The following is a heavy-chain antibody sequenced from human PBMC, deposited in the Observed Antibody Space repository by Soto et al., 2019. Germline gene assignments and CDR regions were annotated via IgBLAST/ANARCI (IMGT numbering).Heavy chain of an antibody. V-gene: IGHV1-69*12. CDR3: ARGPVRDGYNSDAFDI. Sequence: QVQLVQSGAEVKKPGSSVKVSCKASGGTFSSYAISWVRQAPGQGLEWMGGIIPIFGTANYAQKFQGRVTSTAAESTSTAYMELSSLRSEDTAVYYCARGPVRDGYNSDAFDIWGQGTMVTVSS. CDR1: GGTFSSYA. CDR2: IIPIFGTA. J-gene: IGHJ3*02. D-gene: IGHD5-12*01.